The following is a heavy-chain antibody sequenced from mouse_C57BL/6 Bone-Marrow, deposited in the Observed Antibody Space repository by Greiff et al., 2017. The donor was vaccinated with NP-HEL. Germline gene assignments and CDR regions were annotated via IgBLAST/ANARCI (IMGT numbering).Heavy chain of an antibody. J-gene: IGHJ3*01. CDR2: INPDSSTI. Sequence: AAGGIDFSRYWMSWVRRAPGKGLEWIGEINPDSSTINYAPSLKDKFIISRDNAKNTLYLQMSKVRSEDTALYYCASDDYLAWFAYWGQGTLVTVSA. D-gene: IGHD2-4*01. CDR3: ASDDYLAWFAY. V-gene: IGHV4-1*01. CDR1: GIDFSRYW.